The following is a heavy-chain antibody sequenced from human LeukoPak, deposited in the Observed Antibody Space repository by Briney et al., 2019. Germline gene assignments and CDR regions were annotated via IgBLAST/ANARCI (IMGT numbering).Heavy chain of an antibody. Sequence: SVKVSCKASGGTFSSYAISWVRQAPGQGLEWMGGIIPIFGTANYAQKFQGRVTITADEPTSTAYMELSSLRSEDTAVYYCARDALRGYSYGLTIDYWGQGTLVTVSS. CDR2: IIPIFGTA. CDR1: GGTFSSYA. J-gene: IGHJ4*02. V-gene: IGHV1-69*01. D-gene: IGHD5-18*01. CDR3: ARDALRGYSYGLTIDY.